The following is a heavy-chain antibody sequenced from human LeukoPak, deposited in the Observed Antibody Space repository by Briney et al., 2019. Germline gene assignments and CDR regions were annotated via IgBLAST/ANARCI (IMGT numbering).Heavy chain of an antibody. V-gene: IGHV4-34*01. CDR2: INHSGST. CDR3: ARGDSSGYYDS. D-gene: IGHD3-22*01. J-gene: IGHJ5*01. Sequence: SETLSLTCAVYGGSFSGYYWSWIRQPPGKGLEWIGEINHSGSTNYNPSLKSRVTISVDTSKNRFSLKLSSVTAADTAVYYCARGDSSGYYDSWGQGTLVTVSS. CDR1: GGSFSGYY.